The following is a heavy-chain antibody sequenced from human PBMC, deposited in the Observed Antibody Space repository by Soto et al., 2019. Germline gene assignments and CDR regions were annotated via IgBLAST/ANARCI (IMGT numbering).Heavy chain of an antibody. J-gene: IGHJ4*02. CDR1: GFTFSSYG. Sequence: QVQLVESGGGVVQPGRSLRLSCAASGFTFSSYGMHWVRQAPGKGLXXVAVIWYDGSNKYYADSVKGRFTISRDNSKNTLYLQXNXLXAEDTAVYYCARDMQTRGYSYGSLDYWGQGTLVTVSS. V-gene: IGHV3-33*01. D-gene: IGHD5-18*01. CDR3: ARDMQTRGYSYGSLDY. CDR2: IWYDGSNK.